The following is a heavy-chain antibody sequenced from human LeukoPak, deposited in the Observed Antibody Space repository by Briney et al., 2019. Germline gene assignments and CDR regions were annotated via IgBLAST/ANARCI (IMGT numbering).Heavy chain of an antibody. Sequence: SETLSLTCTVSGGSISSYYWSWIRQPPGKGLEWIGYIYYSGSTNYNPSLKSRVTISVDTSKNQFSPKLSSVTAADTAVYYCAGEISTDSNWFDPWGQGTLVTVSS. J-gene: IGHJ5*02. CDR2: IYYSGST. V-gene: IGHV4-59*01. D-gene: IGHD3-9*01. CDR1: GGSISSYY. CDR3: AGEISTDSNWFDP.